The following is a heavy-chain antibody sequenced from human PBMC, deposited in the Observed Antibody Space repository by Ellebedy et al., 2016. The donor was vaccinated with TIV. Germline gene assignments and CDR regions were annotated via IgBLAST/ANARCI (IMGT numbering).Heavy chain of an antibody. CDR3: ARDTTGTTRNWIDP. D-gene: IGHD1-1*01. Sequence: GSLRLXCSVSGGYVSTNSNYWGWISQPTGKGLEWIGSMYYSGGSFYNPSLKNRVTISVDTSKNQFSLKLRSVTPADTAIYYCARDTTGTTRNWIDPWGQGILVTVSS. V-gene: IGHV4-39*07. CDR2: MYYSGGS. CDR1: GGYVSTNSNY. J-gene: IGHJ5*02.